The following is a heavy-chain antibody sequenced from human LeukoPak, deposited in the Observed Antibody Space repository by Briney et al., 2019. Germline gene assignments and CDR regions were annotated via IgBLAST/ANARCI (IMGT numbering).Heavy chain of an antibody. CDR2: ISSNSIYI. J-gene: IGHJ4*02. CDR1: GFTFSLFT. CDR3: TRVGYIDEGIDY. V-gene: IGHV3-21*01. Sequence: GGSLRLSCAASGFTFSLFTMNWVRQAPGKGLEWVSSISSNSIYIYYADSMKGRFTTSRDDAKNSLYLQMNSLRAEDTAIYYCTRVGYIDEGIDYWGQGTLVTVSS. D-gene: IGHD5-24*01.